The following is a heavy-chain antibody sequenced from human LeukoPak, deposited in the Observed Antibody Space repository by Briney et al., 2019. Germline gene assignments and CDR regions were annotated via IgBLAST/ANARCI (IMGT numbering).Heavy chain of an antibody. CDR1: GFTFSSYW. V-gene: IGHV3-53*01. CDR3: ARGMVPLSY. CDR2: IYSGGST. J-gene: IGHJ4*02. D-gene: IGHD2-8*01. Sequence: PGGSLRLSCAASGFTFSSYWMNWVRQAPGEGLEWVSVIYSGGSTYYADSVKGRFTISRDNSKNTLYLQMYSLRAEDTAVYYCARGMVPLSYWGQGTLVTVSS.